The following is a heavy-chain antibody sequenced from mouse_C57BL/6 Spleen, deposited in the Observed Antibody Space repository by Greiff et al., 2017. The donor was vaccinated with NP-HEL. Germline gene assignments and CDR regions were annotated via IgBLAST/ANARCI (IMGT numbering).Heavy chain of an antibody. V-gene: IGHV1-76*01. CDR2: IYPGSGNT. CDR3: ARDWDLAWFTY. Sequence: QVQLQQSGAELVRPGASVKLSCKASGYTFTDYYINWVKQRPGQGLEWIARIYPGSGNTYYNEKFKGKATLTAEKSSSTAYMQLSSLTSEDAAVYFSARDWDLAWFTYWGQGTLVTVSA. CDR1: GYTFTDYY. J-gene: IGHJ3*01. D-gene: IGHD4-1*01.